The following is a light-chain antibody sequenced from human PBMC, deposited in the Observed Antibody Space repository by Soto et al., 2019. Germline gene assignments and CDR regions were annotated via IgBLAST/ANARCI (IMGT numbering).Light chain of an antibody. V-gene: IGKV3D-15*01. J-gene: IGKJ2*01. Sequence: EIVMTQSPATLSVSPGERATLSCRASRTVGSNLAWYQQKRGQAPRLLIHDASTRAPGIPARFSGSGSGTEFTLSISGLQSEDFGIYFCQQYNYWPRTFGLGTKLEIK. CDR3: QQYNYWPRT. CDR2: DAS. CDR1: RTVGSN.